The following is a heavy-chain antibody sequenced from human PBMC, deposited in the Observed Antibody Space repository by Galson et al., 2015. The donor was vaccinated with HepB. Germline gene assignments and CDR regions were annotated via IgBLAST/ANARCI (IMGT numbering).Heavy chain of an antibody. CDR3: AKDVGLRWEGVDY. Sequence: SLRLSCAASGFTFSSYGMHWVRQAPGKGLEWVAVISYDGSNKYYADSVKGRFTISRDNSKNTLYLQMNSLRAEDTAVYYCAKDVGLRWEGVDYWGQGTLVTVSS. D-gene: IGHD5/OR15-5a*01. CDR2: ISYDGSNK. J-gene: IGHJ4*02. CDR1: GFTFSSYG. V-gene: IGHV3-30*18.